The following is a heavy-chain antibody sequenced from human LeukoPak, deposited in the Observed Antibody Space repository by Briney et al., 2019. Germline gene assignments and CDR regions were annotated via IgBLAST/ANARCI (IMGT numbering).Heavy chain of an antibody. CDR3: ARGFKKAYYYDSSGYPIAEYFQH. CDR2: INPNSGGT. J-gene: IGHJ1*01. CDR1: GYTFIGYC. V-gene: IGHV1-2*06. D-gene: IGHD3-22*01. Sequence: ASVKVSCKASGYTFIGYCMYWVRQAPGQGLEWMGRINPNSGGTNHAQKFQGRVTMTRDTSISTAYMELSRLRSDDTAVYYCARGFKKAYYYDSSGYPIAEYFQHWGQGTLVTVSS.